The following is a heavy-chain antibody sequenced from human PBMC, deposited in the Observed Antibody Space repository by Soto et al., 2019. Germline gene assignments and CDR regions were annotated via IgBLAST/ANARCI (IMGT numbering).Heavy chain of an antibody. J-gene: IGHJ3*02. D-gene: IGHD2-2*01. CDR2: INAGNGNT. CDR3: ATLWDIVVVPAANPLDI. V-gene: IGHV1-3*01. Sequence: ASVKVSCKASGYTFTSYAMHWVRRAPGQRLEWMGWINAGNGNTKYSQKFQGRVTITRDTSASTAYMELSSLRSEDTAVYYCATLWDIVVVPAANPLDIWGQGTMVTLSS. CDR1: GYTFTSYA.